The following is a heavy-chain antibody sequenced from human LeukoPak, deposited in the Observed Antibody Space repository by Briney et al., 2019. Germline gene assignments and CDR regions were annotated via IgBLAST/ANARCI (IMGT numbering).Heavy chain of an antibody. V-gene: IGHV4-39*01. J-gene: IGHJ3*02. CDR2: FYYSGST. Sequence: SETLSLTCIVSGGSISSSNYYWGWIRQPPGKGLEWIGSFYYSGSTYSNPSLKSRVTISIDTSKNQFSLKLSSVTAADTAVYYCARNLFYAFDIWGQGTMVTVSS. CDR3: ARNLFYAFDI. D-gene: IGHD3-3*01. CDR1: GGSISSSNYY.